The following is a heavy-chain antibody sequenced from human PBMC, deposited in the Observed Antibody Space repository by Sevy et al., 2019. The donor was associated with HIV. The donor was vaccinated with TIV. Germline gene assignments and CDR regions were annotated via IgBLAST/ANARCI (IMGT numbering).Heavy chain of an antibody. V-gene: IGHV3-21*01. CDR1: GFTFSSYS. CDR2: ISSSSSYI. Sequence: GGSLRLSCAASGFTFSSYSMNWVRQAPGKGLEWVSSISSSSSYIYYVDSVKGRFTISRDNAKNSLYLQMNSLRAEDTAVYYCARDRMGYDSSGYSGEYYFDYWGQGTLVTVSS. J-gene: IGHJ4*02. D-gene: IGHD3-22*01. CDR3: ARDRMGYDSSGYSGEYYFDY.